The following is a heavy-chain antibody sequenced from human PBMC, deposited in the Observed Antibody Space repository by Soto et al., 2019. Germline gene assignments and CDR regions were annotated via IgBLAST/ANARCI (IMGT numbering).Heavy chain of an antibody. D-gene: IGHD3-10*01. CDR1: GFTFSTYA. J-gene: IGHJ4*02. CDR2: VSGTGGRT. V-gene: IGHV3-23*01. CDR3: AVLAWFGDPVPPFDC. Sequence: GGSLRLSCAASGFTFSTYAMAWVRQVPGKGLEWVSGVSGTGGRTNHADSVKGRFTVSRDNSKNTLYLQMNSLRAEDTAIYYCAVLAWFGDPVPPFDCWGQGTLVTLSS.